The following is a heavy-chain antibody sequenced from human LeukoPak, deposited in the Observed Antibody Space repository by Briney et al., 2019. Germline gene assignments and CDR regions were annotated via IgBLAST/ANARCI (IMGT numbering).Heavy chain of an antibody. D-gene: IGHD5-18*01. J-gene: IGHJ4*02. CDR3: ARHLSGITGYTYGRGIDY. CDR2: IKKDGSEK. V-gene: IGHV3-7*01. Sequence: PGGSLRLSCAASGFTFSSYWMSWVRQAPGKGLEWVANIKKDGSEKYYVDSVKGRFTISRDNAKKSLYLQMNSLRAEDMAVYYCARHLSGITGYTYGRGIDYWGQGTLVTVSS. CDR1: GFTFSSYW.